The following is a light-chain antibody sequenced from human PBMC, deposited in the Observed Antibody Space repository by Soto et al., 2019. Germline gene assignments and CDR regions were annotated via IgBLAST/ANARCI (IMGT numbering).Light chain of an antibody. CDR1: QGISSA. V-gene: IGKV1-13*02. J-gene: IGKJ4*01. CDR3: QQFDSNPLT. Sequence: AIQVTQSPSSLSASVGDRVTITCRASQGISSALVWYQQKPGKAPKLLIYDASTLESGVPSRFSGSGYGTDFSLTISSLQPDDFAVYYCQQFDSNPLTFGGGTKVEIK. CDR2: DAS.